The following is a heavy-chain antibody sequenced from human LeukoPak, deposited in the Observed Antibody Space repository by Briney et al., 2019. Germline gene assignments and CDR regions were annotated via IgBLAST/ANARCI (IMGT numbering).Heavy chain of an antibody. D-gene: IGHD2-2*01. CDR3: ARGFGDCSSTSCYDYYYYYGMDV. CDR2: IYYSGST. CDR1: GGSISSYY. J-gene: IGHJ6*04. V-gene: IGHV4-59*01. Sequence: PSETLSLTCTVSGGSISSYYWSWIRQPPGKGLEWIGYIYYSGSTNYNPPLKSRVTISVDTSKNQFSLKLSSVTAADTAVYYCARGFGDCSSTSCYDYYYYYGMDVWGKGTTVTVSS.